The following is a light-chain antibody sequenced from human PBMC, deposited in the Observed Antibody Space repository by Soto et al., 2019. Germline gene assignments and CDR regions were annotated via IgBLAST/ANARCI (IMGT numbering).Light chain of an antibody. J-gene: IGKJ3*01. CDR3: QQYGTPLFT. Sequence: IVLTQSPGALSFSTGERATLSCGASQSVTNTFLAWYQQNPGQAPRLLIYGATSRATGVPDRFSGSGSGTDVALTISRREPGDFAVYYCQQYGTPLFTFGPGTKVDIK. CDR2: GAT. V-gene: IGKV3-20*01. CDR1: QSVTNTF.